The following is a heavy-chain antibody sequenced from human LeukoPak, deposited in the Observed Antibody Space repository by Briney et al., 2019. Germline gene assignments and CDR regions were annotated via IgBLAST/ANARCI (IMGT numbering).Heavy chain of an antibody. CDR2: INLSGST. CDR1: GGSFSGYF. J-gene: IGHJ4*02. D-gene: IGHD3-9*01. CDR3: ARGPFYTTGYYY. V-gene: IGHV4-34*01. Sequence: PLETLSLTCAVYGGSFSGYFWSWIRQPPGKGLEWIGEINLSGSTNYNPSLKSRVTISVDTSENQFSLKLSSVTAADTAIYYCARGPFYTTGYYYWGQGTLVTVSS.